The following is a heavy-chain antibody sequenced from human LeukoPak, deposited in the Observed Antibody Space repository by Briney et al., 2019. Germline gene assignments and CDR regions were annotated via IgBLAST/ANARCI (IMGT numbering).Heavy chain of an antibody. CDR3: ARVIDYYESSGYYY. J-gene: IGHJ4*02. Sequence: PSDTLSLTCAVYGGSFSGYYWSWIRQPPGNGLECIGEINHSGSTNYNPSLKSRVTISEDTSKNQFSLKISSVTAADAGVYYCARVIDYYESSGYYYWGQGTLVSVSS. D-gene: IGHD3-22*01. CDR2: INHSGST. CDR1: GGSFSGYY. V-gene: IGHV4-34*01.